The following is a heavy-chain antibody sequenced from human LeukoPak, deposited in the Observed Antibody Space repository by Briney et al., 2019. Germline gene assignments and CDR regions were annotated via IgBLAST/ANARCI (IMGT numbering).Heavy chain of an antibody. CDR2: IYTRGSP. V-gene: IGHV4-61*02. J-gene: IGHJ4*02. CDR3: ASEWSGYFDY. D-gene: IGHD3-3*01. CDR1: GGSISSGSYY. Sequence: SETLSLTCTVSGGSISSGSYYWSWIRQPAGKGLEWIGRIYTRGSPNYNPSLKSRVTISVDTSKNQFSLKLSSVTAEDTAVYYCASEWSGYFDYWGQGTLVTVSS.